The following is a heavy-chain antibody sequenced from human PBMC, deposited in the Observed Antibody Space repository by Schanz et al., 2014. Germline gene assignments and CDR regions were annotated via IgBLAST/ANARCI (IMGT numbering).Heavy chain of an antibody. V-gene: IGHV3-30*18. D-gene: IGHD3-10*01. CDR3: AKYRGYYRVSGSYRELEY. CDR1: GFSFSSYA. J-gene: IGHJ4*02. CDR2: VSSDGNND. Sequence: VQLLESGGGLVEPGGSLRLSCAASGFSFSSYAMGWVRQARGKGLEWVVLVSSDGNNDYYTDSVKGRFTISRDNSKNTVHLQMNSLRAEDTAVYYCAKYRGYYRVSGSYRELEYWGQGTLVTVSS.